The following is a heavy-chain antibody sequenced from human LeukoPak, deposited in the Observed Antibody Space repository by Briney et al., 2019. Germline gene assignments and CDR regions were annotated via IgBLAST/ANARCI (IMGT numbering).Heavy chain of an antibody. CDR2: IYYSGST. Sequence: SETLSLTCTVSGGSISSYYWSWIRQPPGKGLEWIGYIYYSGSTNYNPSLKRRVTISVDTSKNQFPLKLSSVTAADTAVYYCARGGEQWPATGGGPNFDYWGQGTLVTVSS. J-gene: IGHJ4*02. CDR3: ARGGEQWPATGGGPNFDY. D-gene: IGHD6-19*01. V-gene: IGHV4-59*01. CDR1: GGSISSYY.